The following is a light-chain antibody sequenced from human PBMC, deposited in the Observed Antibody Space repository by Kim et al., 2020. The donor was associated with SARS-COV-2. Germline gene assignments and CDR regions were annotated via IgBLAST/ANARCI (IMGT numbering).Light chain of an antibody. Sequence: SVGDRVTITCRASQGISSYLAWYQQKPGKAPKLLIYAASTLQSGVPSRFSGSGSGTEFTLTISSLQPEDFATYYCQQLNSFPRLTFGGGTKVDIK. CDR2: AAS. J-gene: IGKJ4*01. CDR3: QQLNSFPRLT. CDR1: QGISSY. V-gene: IGKV1-9*01.